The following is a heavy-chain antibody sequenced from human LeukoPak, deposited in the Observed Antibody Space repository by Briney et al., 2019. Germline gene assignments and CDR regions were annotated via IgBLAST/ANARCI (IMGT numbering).Heavy chain of an antibody. J-gene: IGHJ4*02. V-gene: IGHV3-11*04. D-gene: IGHD3-3*01. CDR1: GFSLSTYF. Sequence: GGSLRLSCEASGFSLSTYFLSWIRQAPGKGLEWVSYITNSGRSTKYADAVKGRFTISRDNAKQSVYLEMTDLRAEDTAVYYCAREASGYYHVFDSWGQGALVTVSS. CDR2: ITNSGRST. CDR3: AREASGYYHVFDS.